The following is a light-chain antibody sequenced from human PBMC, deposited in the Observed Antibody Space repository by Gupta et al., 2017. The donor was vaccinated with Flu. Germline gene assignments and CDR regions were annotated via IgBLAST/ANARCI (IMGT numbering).Light chain of an antibody. Sequence: QSALTQPASVSGSPGQSITLPCTGTSSDVGGYNVVSWYQQHPGKAPKLMIYAGSKRPSGVSKRFSGSKSGNTASLTISGLQAEDEADYYCCSYAGSWVFGGGTKLTVL. CDR3: CSYAGSWV. J-gene: IGLJ3*02. CDR1: SSDVGGYNV. CDR2: AGS. V-gene: IGLV2-23*01.